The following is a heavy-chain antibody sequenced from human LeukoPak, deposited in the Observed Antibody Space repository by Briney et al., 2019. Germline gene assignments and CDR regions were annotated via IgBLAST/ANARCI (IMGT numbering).Heavy chain of an antibody. J-gene: IGHJ2*01. Sequence: GGSLRLSCVASGFPSSGYSMTWVRQAPGKGLAWVANINRDGSEKLYVDSVKGRFTISRDNAQNSLYLQMNSLRVDDAAVYYCARPGAKTGPRWFHDVWGRGTLVSVSS. V-gene: IGHV3-7*01. CDR1: GFPSSGYS. CDR2: INRDGSEK. D-gene: IGHD1-1*01. CDR3: ARPGAKTGPRWFHDV.